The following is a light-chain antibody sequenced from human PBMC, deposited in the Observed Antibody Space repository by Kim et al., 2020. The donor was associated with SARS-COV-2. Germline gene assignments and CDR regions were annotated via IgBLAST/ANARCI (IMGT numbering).Light chain of an antibody. CDR2: AAS. V-gene: IGKV1-27*01. CDR3: QQYNSVPLT. J-gene: IGKJ4*01. CDR1: QGNSNY. Sequence: GSVGDRVTITCRTSQGNSNYLALYQQEPGKVPKLVIYAASTLQSGVPSRMSGSGSGTDFTLPISSLQPEDVATYYCQQYNSVPLTFGRETKVDIK.